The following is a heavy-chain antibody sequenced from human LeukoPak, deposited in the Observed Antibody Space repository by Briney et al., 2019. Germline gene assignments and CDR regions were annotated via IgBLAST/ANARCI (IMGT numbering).Heavy chain of an antibody. J-gene: IGHJ6*02. CDR1: GFTFSSYG. D-gene: IGHD3-22*01. CDR3: ARERIVVVPPYYYGMDV. CDR2: IWYDGSNK. V-gene: IGHV3-33*01. Sequence: GRSLRLSCAASGFTFSSYGMQWVRQAPGKGLEGGAVIWYDGSNKYYADSVKGRFTISRDNSKNTLYLQMNSLRAEDTAVYYCARERIVVVPPYYYGMDVWGQGTTVTVSS.